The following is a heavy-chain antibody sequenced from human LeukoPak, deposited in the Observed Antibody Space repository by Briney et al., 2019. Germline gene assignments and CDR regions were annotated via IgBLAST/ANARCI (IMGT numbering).Heavy chain of an antibody. CDR3: ARAQWAYGSGSSDY. CDR2: ISGSGGLT. J-gene: IGHJ4*02. CDR1: TFTFSSYP. V-gene: IGHV3-23*01. Sequence: PGGSLRLSCAASTFTFSSYPMSWVRQAPGKGLEWVSVISGSGGLTYYADSVKGRFTISRDNSKNTLYLQMNSLRAEDTAVYYCARAQWAYGSGSSDYWGQGTLVTVSS. D-gene: IGHD3-10*01.